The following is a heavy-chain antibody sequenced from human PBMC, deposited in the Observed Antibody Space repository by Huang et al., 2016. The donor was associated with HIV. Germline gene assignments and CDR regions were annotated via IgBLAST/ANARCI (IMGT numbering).Heavy chain of an antibody. CDR1: GFTFNSCA. D-gene: IGHD3-3*01. J-gene: IGHJ6*02. CDR2: ISGRGGNT. V-gene: IGHV3-23*01. CDR3: SRDDFWSGYSDYYGLDV. Sequence: EVQLLESGGGLVQPGGSLRVSCADSGFTFNSCAMGWVRTAPGRWLGCVSSISGRGGNTYYADAVKGRCTISRDNSKNTLFLQMSGLRAEDTAVYYCSRDDFWSGYSDYYGLDVWGQGTTVTVSS.